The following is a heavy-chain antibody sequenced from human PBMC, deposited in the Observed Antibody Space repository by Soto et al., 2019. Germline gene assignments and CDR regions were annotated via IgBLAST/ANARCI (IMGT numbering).Heavy chain of an antibody. V-gene: IGHV3-30*18. D-gene: IGHD4-17*01. CDR3: AKVTTVLTGRYFDL. CDR2: ISYDGSNK. J-gene: IGHJ2*01. Sequence: QVQLVESGGGVVQPGRSLRLSCAASGFTFSSYGMHWVRQAPGKGLEWVAVISYDGSNKYYADSVKGRFTISRDNSKNTLYLKMNSLRAEDTAVYYCAKVTTVLTGRYFDLWGRGTLVTVSS. CDR1: GFTFSSYG.